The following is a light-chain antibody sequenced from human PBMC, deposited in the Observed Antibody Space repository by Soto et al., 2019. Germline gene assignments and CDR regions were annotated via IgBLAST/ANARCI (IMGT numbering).Light chain of an antibody. Sequence: DIQMTQSPSSLSASVGDRVTITCRASQGISNYLAWYQQKPGKVPKLLIYAASTLQSGVPSRFSGSGSGTDFSLSISSLQPEDVATYYCQEYNSARWTFGQGTKVEIK. V-gene: IGKV1-27*01. CDR3: QEYNSARWT. J-gene: IGKJ1*01. CDR2: AAS. CDR1: QGISNY.